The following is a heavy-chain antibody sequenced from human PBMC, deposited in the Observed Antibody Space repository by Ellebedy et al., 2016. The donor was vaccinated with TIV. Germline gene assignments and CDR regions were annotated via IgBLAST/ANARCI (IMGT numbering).Heavy chain of an antibody. CDR2: ISSSGSTI. CDR3: ARDRGYSVSIDY. J-gene: IGHJ4*02. D-gene: IGHD2-21*01. CDR1: GFTFSDYY. V-gene: IGHV3-11*01. Sequence: GGSLRLXXAASGFTFSDYYMSWIRQAPGKGLEWVSYISSSGSTIYYADSVKGRFTISRDNAKNSLYLQMNSLRAEDTAVYYCARDRGYSVSIDYWGQGTLVTVSS.